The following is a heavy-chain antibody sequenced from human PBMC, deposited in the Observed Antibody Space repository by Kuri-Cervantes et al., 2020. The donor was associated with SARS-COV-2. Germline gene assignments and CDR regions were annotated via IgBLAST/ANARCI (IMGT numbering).Heavy chain of an antibody. CDR3: AREKGSSSWPIDY. Sequence: GESLKISCAASGFTFSSYWMSWVRQAPGKGLEWVSGINWNGGSTGYADSVKGRLTISRDNAKNSLYLQMNSLRAEDTALYYCAREKGSSSWPIDYWGQGTLVTVSS. J-gene: IGHJ4*02. CDR1: GFTFSSYW. V-gene: IGHV3-20*04. D-gene: IGHD6-13*01. CDR2: INWNGGST.